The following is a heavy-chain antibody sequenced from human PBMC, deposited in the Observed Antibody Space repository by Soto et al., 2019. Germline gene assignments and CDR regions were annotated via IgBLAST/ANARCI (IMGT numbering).Heavy chain of an antibody. V-gene: IGHV1-24*01. D-gene: IGHD2-2*01. CDR2: FDPEDGET. CDR3: ATGRCSSTSCYWFDP. Sequence: ASVKVSCKVSGYTLTELSMHWVRQAPGKGLEWMGGFDPEDGETIYAQKSQGRVTTTEDTSTDTAYMELSSLRSEDTAVYYCATGRCSSTSCYWFDPWGQGTLVTVSS. CDR1: GYTLTELS. J-gene: IGHJ5*02.